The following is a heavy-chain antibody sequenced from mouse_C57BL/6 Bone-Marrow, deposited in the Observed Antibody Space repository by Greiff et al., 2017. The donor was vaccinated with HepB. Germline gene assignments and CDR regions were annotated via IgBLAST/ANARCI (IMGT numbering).Heavy chain of an antibody. CDR3: ARRYDGNYEPAWFAY. V-gene: IGHV5-17*01. CDR2: ISSGSSTI. CDR1: GFTFSDYG. J-gene: IGHJ3*01. Sequence: EVQVVESGGGLVKPGGSLKLSCAASGFTFSDYGMHWVRQAPEKGLEWVAYISSGSSTIYYADTVKGRFTISRDNAKNTLFLQMTSLRSEDTAMYYCARRYDGNYEPAWFAYWGQGTLVTVSA. D-gene: IGHD2-1*01.